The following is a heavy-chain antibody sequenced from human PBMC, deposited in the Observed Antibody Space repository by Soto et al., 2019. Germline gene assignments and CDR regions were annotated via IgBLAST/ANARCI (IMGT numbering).Heavy chain of an antibody. D-gene: IGHD4-17*01. CDR3: ARDRDYGDYVCWFDP. J-gene: IGHJ5*02. V-gene: IGHV1-18*01. CDR2: ISAYNGNT. Sequence: QVQLVQSGAEVKKPGASVKVSCEASGYTFTSYGISWVRQAPGQGLEWMGWISAYNGNTNYAQKLQGRVTMTTDTSTSTAYMELRSLRSDDTAVYYCARDRDYGDYVCWFDPWGQGTLVTVSS. CDR1: GYTFTSYG.